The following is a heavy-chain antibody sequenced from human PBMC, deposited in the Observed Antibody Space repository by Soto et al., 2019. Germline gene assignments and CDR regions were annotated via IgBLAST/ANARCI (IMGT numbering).Heavy chain of an antibody. CDR3: ARGKEWELLGGFDY. Sequence: QVQLVQSGAEVKKPGSSVKVSCKASGGTFSSYAISWVRQAPGQGLEWMGGIIPILGTANYAKKFKGRVKITADESTSTADMELSSLRSEDTAVYYCARGKEWELLGGFDYWGQGTLVTVSS. CDR2: IIPILGTA. J-gene: IGHJ4*02. V-gene: IGHV1-69*01. D-gene: IGHD1-26*01. CDR1: GGTFSSYA.